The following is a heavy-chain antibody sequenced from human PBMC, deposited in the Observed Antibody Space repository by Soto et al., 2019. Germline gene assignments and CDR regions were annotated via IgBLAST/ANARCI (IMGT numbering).Heavy chain of an antibody. J-gene: IGHJ5*02. CDR2: IYHSGST. V-gene: IGHV4-59*12. Sequence: SETLSLTCTVSGGSISSYYWSWIRQPPGKGLEWIGYIYHSGSTDYNPSLKSRVTISVDKSKNQFSLKLSSVTAADTAVYYCARDTNVVVPAARSGFDPWGQGTLVTVSS. CDR3: ARDTNVVVPAARSGFDP. D-gene: IGHD2-2*01. CDR1: GGSISSYY.